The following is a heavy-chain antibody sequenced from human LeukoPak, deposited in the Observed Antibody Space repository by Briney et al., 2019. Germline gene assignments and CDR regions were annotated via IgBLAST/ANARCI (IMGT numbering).Heavy chain of an antibody. CDR1: GFTFSSYG. Sequence: GGSLRLSCAASGFTFSSYGMHWVRQAPGKGLEWVAVISYDGSNKYYADSVKGRFTISRDNSKNTLYLQMNSLRAEDTAVYYCARFGYVAAVDLWGQGTLVTVSS. CDR2: ISYDGSNK. D-gene: IGHD2-15*01. V-gene: IGHV3-30*03. J-gene: IGHJ4*02. CDR3: ARFGYVAAVDL.